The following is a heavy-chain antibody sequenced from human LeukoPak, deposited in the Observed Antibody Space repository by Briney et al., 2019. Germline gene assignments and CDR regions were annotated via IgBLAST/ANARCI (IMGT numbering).Heavy chain of an antibody. CDR1: GYTFTSYY. J-gene: IGHJ4*02. CDR2: INPSGGST. V-gene: IGHV1-46*01. D-gene: IGHD3-22*01. Sequence: ASVKVSCKASGYTFTSYYMNWVRQAPGQGPEWMGMINPSGGSTSYAQKFQGRVTVTRDTSTSTVYMELSSLRSEDTAVYYCARGSINYNSGGYYDNPPLDYWGQGTLVTVSS. CDR3: ARGSINYNSGGYYDNPPLDY.